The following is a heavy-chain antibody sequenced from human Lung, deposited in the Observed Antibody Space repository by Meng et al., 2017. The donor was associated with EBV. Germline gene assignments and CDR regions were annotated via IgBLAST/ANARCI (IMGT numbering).Heavy chain of an antibody. V-gene: IGHV4-4*02. D-gene: IGHD4-17*01. CDR2: IYHSGRT. J-gene: IGHJ4*02. CDR3: TTLYGDSIS. Sequence: QGQREGAGPGLVKPSGPLSPTCEVSGGPIRNDKWWSWVRQAPGKGLEWIGEIYHSGRTNYNPPVKSRVSMSVDKSQNHFSLRLSSVTAADTAVYYCTTLYGDSISWGQGTLVTVSS. CDR1: GGPIRNDKW.